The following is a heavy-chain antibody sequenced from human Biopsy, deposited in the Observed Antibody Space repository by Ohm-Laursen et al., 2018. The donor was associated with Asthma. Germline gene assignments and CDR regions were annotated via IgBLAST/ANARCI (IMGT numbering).Heavy chain of an antibody. CDR1: GLTFSTHG. D-gene: IGHD6-6*01. J-gene: IGHJ6*02. Sequence: SLRLSCSATGLTFSTHGMHWVRQAPGKGLEWVAFIWYDGRKKTYADSVKGRFTISRDNSKNTLYLQMNSLRAEDTAVYYCARKIAARGGMGVWGQGTTVTVSS. V-gene: IGHV3-33*01. CDR2: IWYDGRKK. CDR3: ARKIAARGGMGV.